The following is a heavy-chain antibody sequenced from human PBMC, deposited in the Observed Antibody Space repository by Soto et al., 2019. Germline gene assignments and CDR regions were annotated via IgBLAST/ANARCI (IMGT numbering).Heavy chain of an antibody. D-gene: IGHD3-10*01. CDR1: GFTFNTYA. V-gene: IGHV3-23*01. CDR3: AKDQRPLWFGEYWFDP. J-gene: IGHJ5*02. CDR2: ISASGGTT. Sequence: EVQLLESGGGLVQPGGSLRLSCAASGFTFNTYAMSWVRQAPGKGLEWVSAISASGGTTYYADSVKGRFTISRDNSKNTLYLQMNNLRAEDTALYYCAKDQRPLWFGEYWFDPWGQGTLVTVSS.